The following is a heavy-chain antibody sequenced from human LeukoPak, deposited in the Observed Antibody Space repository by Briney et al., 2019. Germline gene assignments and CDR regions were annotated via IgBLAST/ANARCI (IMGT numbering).Heavy chain of an antibody. CDR1: GDSVSSNSAA. J-gene: IGHJ6*02. Sequence: SQTLSLTCAISGDSVSSNSAAWNWVRQSPSRGLEWLGSTYYRSKWYNDYAVSVKSRISINPDTSKNQFSLQLHSVSPEDTAVYFGGGGGLLSGGAIYYYYGMDVWGQGTTVTVSS. CDR2: TYYRSKWYN. D-gene: IGHD3-16*01. V-gene: IGHV6-1*01. CDR3: GGGGLLSGGAIYYYYGMDV.